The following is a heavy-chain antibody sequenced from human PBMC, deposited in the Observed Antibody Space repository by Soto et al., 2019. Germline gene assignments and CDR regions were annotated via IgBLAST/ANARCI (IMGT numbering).Heavy chain of an antibody. CDR3: ARFSSQPLLSDIDY. D-gene: IGHD2-21*02. J-gene: IGHJ4*02. CDR1: GYTFTSYD. CDR2: MNPNSGYT. V-gene: IGHV1-8*01. Sequence: GASVKVSCKASGYTFTSYDINWVRQATGQGLEWMGWMNPNSGYTAYAQKFQGRVTMTRNTSTSTAYMDLSSLRSDDTAVYYCARFSSQPLLSDIDYWSQGTLVTVSS.